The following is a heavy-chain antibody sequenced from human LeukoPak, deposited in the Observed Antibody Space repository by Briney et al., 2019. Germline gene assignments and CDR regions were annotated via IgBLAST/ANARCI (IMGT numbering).Heavy chain of an antibody. J-gene: IGHJ4*02. CDR3: TKESGPYVIGY. CDR1: GFTLSSTG. V-gene: IGHV3-33*06. D-gene: IGHD2/OR15-2a*01. CDR2: IWKDGINK. Sequence: PATSLRLSCAASGFTLSSTGMHWVRQAPGKGPEWVAVIWKDGINKYYADSVKGRFSISRDNSKNTLYLQMNSLGVEDTAVYYCTKESGPYVIGYWGQGTLVTVSS.